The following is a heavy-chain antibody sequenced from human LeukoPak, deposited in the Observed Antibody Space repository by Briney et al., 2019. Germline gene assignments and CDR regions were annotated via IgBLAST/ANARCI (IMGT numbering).Heavy chain of an antibody. CDR1: GGSISSSSYY. Sequence: SETLSLTCTVSGGSISSSSYYWGWIRQPPGKGLEWIGSIYYSGIIYYNPSLKSRVTISVDTSKNQFSLKLSSVTAADTTVYYCARHVTTVTTDVGGQGTAVTVSS. J-gene: IGHJ6*02. CDR3: ARHVTTVTTDV. D-gene: IGHD4-17*01. V-gene: IGHV4-39*01. CDR2: IYYSGII.